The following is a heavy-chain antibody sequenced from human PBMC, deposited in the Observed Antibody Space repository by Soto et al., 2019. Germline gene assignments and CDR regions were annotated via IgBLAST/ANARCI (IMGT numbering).Heavy chain of an antibody. V-gene: IGHV4-4*02. CDR3: ARDPAAAGTFDY. J-gene: IGHJ4*02. D-gene: IGHD6-13*01. CDR2: IYHTGST. CDR1: GDSISSSHW. Sequence: QVQLQESGPGLVKPSGTLSLTCAVSGDSISSSHWWSWVRQPPGKGLEWIGEIYHTGSTNYNPSLKGRVTISVEKSKNQFSLKLSSVTAADTAVYYCARDPAAAGTFDYWGQGTLVTVSS.